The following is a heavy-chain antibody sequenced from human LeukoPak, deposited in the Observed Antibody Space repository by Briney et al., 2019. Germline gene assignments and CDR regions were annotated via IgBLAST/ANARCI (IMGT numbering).Heavy chain of an antibody. CDR3: ARSPTNSYGYPKYYFDY. D-gene: IGHD5-18*01. V-gene: IGHV3-20*04. CDR1: GFTFDDYG. J-gene: IGHJ4*02. CDR2: INWNGGST. Sequence: GGSLRLSCAASGFTFDDYGMSWVRQAPGKGLEWVSGINWNGGSTGYADSVKGRFTISRDNAKNSLYLQMNSLRAEDTAVYYCARSPTNSYGYPKYYFDYWGQGTLVTVSS.